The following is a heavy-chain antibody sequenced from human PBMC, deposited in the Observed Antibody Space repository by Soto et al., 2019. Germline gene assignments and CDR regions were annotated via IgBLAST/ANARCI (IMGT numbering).Heavy chain of an antibody. J-gene: IGHJ4*02. D-gene: IGHD4-17*01. CDR2: IRKKTNSYTT. Sequence: EVQLVESGGGLVQPGGSLRLSCAASGFTFSSYWMSWVRQAPGKGLEWVGRIRKKTNSYTTEYAASVKGRFIISRDDSTNSLYLQMSSLKTEDTAVYYCTTVTTVDYYFDYWGQGTLVTVPS. CDR1: GFTFSSYW. V-gene: IGHV3-72*01. CDR3: TTVTTVDYYFDY.